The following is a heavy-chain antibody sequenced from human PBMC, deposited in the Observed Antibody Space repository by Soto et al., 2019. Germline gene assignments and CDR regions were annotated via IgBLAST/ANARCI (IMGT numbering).Heavy chain of an antibody. Sequence: QVQLVESGGGVVQLGRSLRLSCAASGFTFSSYALHWVRQAPGKGLEWVALISYDGSNKYYADSVKGRFTISRDNSKNTLDLQMNSLRAEDTAVYYCARDHSYGVPDYWGQGTLVTVSS. D-gene: IGHD4-17*01. J-gene: IGHJ4*02. CDR2: ISYDGSNK. CDR1: GFTFSSYA. V-gene: IGHV3-30-3*01. CDR3: ARDHSYGVPDY.